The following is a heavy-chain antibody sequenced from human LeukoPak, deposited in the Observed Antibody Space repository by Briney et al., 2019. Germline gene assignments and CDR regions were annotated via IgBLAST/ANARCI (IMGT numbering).Heavy chain of an antibody. CDR2: ISRNGGNT. V-gene: IGHV3-64*01. CDR1: GFTFSSYS. J-gene: IGHJ3*02. Sequence: PGGSLRLSCAASGFTFSSYSMHWVRQAPGKGLEYVSAISRNGGNTYYANSVEGRFTISRDNSKNTLYLQMGSLRGEDMAVYYCARVGDSDAFDIWGQGTMVTVAS. CDR3: ARVGDSDAFDI.